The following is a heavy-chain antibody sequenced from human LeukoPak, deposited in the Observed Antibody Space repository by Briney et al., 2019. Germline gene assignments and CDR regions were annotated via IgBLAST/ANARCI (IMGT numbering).Heavy chain of an antibody. D-gene: IGHD3-10*01. CDR1: GYTFTGYY. Sequence: ASVKVSCKASGYTFTGYYMHWVRQAPGQGLEWMGWINPNSGGTNYAQKFQGRVTMTRDTSISTAYMELSRLRSDDTAVYYCARKWFGELSKDYYYYGMDVWGQGTTVTVSS. V-gene: IGHV1-2*02. CDR2: INPNSGGT. CDR3: ARKWFGELSKDYYYYGMDV. J-gene: IGHJ6*02.